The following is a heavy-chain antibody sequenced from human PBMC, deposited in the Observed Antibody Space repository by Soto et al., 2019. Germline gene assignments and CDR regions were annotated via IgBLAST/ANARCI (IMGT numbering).Heavy chain of an antibody. CDR3: ARDVGLQHDTGYYDFWSGKTNWFDP. D-gene: IGHD3-3*01. CDR1: GGSISGHD. V-gene: IGHV4-59*11. Sequence: SETLSLTCTVSGGSISGHDWSWIRQPPGKGLQYIGYISYSGSTNYNPSLKSRVTISVDTSNNQFSLRLSSVTAADTAVYYCARDVGLQHDTGYYDFWSGKTNWFDPWGQGILVTVSS. J-gene: IGHJ5*02. CDR2: ISYSGST.